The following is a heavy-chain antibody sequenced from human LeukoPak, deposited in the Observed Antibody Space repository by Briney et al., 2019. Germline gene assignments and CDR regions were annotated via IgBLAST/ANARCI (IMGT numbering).Heavy chain of an antibody. CDR2: ITASGTAM. V-gene: IGHV3-48*01. J-gene: IGHJ4*02. Sequence: GGSLRLSCAASGFTFSSYSMNWVRQAPGKGLEWVSHITASGTAMFYADSVKGRFTISRDNAKNSLYLQMNSLRAEDTAVYYCAKGRLTSSWYIDYWGQGTLVTVSS. CDR1: GFTFSSYS. CDR3: AKGRLTSSWYIDY. D-gene: IGHD6-13*01.